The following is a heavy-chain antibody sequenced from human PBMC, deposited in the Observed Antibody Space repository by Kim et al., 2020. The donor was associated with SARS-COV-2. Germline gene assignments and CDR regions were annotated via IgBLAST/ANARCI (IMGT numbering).Heavy chain of an antibody. J-gene: IGHJ6*02. CDR3: ARVRYSYGTYSYYYYGMDV. Sequence: SETLSLSCTVSGGSISSYYWSWIRQPPGKGLEWIGYIYYSGSTNYNPSLKSRVTISVDTSKNQFSLKLSSVTAADTAVYYCARVRYSYGTYSYYYYGMDVWGQGTTVTVSS. D-gene: IGHD5-18*01. V-gene: IGHV4-59*01. CDR2: IYYSGST. CDR1: GGSISSYY.